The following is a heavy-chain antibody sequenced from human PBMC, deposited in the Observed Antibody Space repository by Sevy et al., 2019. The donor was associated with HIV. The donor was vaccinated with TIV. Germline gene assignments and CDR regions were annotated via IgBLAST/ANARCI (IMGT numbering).Heavy chain of an antibody. Sequence: SETPSLTCTVSGGSITSLYWNWIRQPPGKGLEWIANIYYNGHINYNPSLKSRVTLSLDTSKNQFSLRLSSVTAADTAMYYCAGENAWGRCDSWGQGTLVTVSS. CDR1: GGSITSLY. CDR3: AGENAWGRCDS. J-gene: IGHJ5*01. V-gene: IGHV4-59*08. CDR2: IYYNGHI. D-gene: IGHD1-26*01.